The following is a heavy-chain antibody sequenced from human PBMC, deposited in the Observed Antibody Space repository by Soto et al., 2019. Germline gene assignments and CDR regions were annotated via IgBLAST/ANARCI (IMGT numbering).Heavy chain of an antibody. V-gene: IGHV4-39*01. D-gene: IGHD3-10*01. CDR2: VFYSGAT. J-gene: IGHJ4*02. CDR3: ARHVGTGLWYFDY. Sequence: QLQLQESGPGLVKPSETLSLNCAVSGDSISSDSYWWGWIRQPPGKGLEWIGSVFYSGATYYNPSLKSRVTIAVDTSNNQFSLTLTSMTAADTAVDYCARHVGTGLWYFDYWGQGSLVTVSS. CDR1: GDSISSDSYW.